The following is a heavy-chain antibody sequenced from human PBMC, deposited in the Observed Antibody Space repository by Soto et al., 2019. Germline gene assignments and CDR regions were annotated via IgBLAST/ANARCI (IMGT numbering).Heavy chain of an antibody. CDR1: GFIFSDYV. J-gene: IGHJ4*02. CDR3: ARGRTDFDY. V-gene: IGHV3-33*01. Sequence: QVQLVESGGGVVQPGGSLRLSWAASGFIFSDYVMHWVRLAPGKGLEWVAVMWYDGSKEYYVDSVKGRFTISRDHSKNTLFLQMNSLRAEDTAVYYCARGRTDFDYWGQGTLVTVSS. CDR2: MWYDGSKE.